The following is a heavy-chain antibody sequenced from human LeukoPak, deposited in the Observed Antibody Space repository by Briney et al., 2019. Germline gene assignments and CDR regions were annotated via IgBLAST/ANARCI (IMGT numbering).Heavy chain of an antibody. Sequence: GESLKISCKGSGYSFTSYWIGWVRQMPGKGLEWMGIIYPGDSDTRYSPSFQGQVTISADKSISTAYLQWSSLKASDTAVYYCARRVAARPIPADYFDYWGQGTLVTVSS. D-gene: IGHD6-6*01. CDR3: ARRVAARPIPADYFDY. V-gene: IGHV5-51*01. CDR1: GYSFTSYW. CDR2: IYPGDSDT. J-gene: IGHJ4*02.